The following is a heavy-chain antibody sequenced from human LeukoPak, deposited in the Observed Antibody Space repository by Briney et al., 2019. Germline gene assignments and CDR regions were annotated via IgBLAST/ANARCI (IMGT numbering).Heavy chain of an antibody. V-gene: IGHV3-30*04. D-gene: IGHD6-13*01. Sequence: HPGRSLRLSCAASGFTFSSYAMHWVRQAPGKGLEWVVVISYDGSNKYYADSVKGQFTISRDNSKNTLYLQMNSLRAEDTAVYYCARRGSSSWYEWFDPWGQGTLVTVSS. CDR3: ARRGSSSWYEWFDP. CDR2: ISYDGSNK. CDR1: GFTFSSYA. J-gene: IGHJ5*02.